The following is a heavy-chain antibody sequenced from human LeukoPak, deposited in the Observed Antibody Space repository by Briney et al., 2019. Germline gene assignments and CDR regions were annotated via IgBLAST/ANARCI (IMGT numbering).Heavy chain of an antibody. V-gene: IGHV4-34*01. CDR2: INQSGST. CDR3: ARARWELLGGFDY. Sequence: SETLSLTCAVYGGSFSDYYWNWIRQPPGKGLEWIGEINQSGSTNYNPSLKSRVTISVDTSKNQFSLKLSSVTAADTAVYYCARARWELLGGFDYWGQGTLVTVSS. CDR1: GGSFSDYY. J-gene: IGHJ4*02. D-gene: IGHD1-26*01.